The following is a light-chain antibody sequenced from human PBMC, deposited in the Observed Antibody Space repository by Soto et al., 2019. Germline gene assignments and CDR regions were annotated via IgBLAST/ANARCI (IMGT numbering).Light chain of an antibody. CDR1: SSEVDGYSF. Sequence: QSALTQPASASGSPGQSITISCTGTSSEVDGYSFVSWYQQHPGKAPKLMIYDVGYRPSGVSDRFSGSKSGNTASLSISGLQSEDEAVYFCSSYTTYTTGTTLVFGTGTKVTVL. V-gene: IGLV2-14*03. CDR2: DVG. CDR3: SSYTTYTTGTTLV. J-gene: IGLJ1*01.